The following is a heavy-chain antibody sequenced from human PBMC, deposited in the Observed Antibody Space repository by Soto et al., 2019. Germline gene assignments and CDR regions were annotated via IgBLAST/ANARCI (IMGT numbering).Heavy chain of an antibody. V-gene: IGHV3-64*01. CDR1: GFTFSSYA. D-gene: IGHD2-21*01. CDR3: ARRIPFGYGMDV. J-gene: IGHJ6*02. Sequence: EVQLVESGGGLVQPGGSLRLSCAASGFTFSSYALHWVRQAPGKGLEYVSSITSSGGYTDYASSVKGRFTISRDNSKNTLYLQMGSLIAEDMAVDYCARRIPFGYGMDVWGQGTTVTVSS. CDR2: ITSSGGYT.